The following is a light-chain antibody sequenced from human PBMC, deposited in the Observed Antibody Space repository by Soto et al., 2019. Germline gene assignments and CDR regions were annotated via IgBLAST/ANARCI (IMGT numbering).Light chain of an antibody. CDR3: QHYSSWPT. CDR1: QSVSTN. J-gene: IGKJ3*01. CDR2: GAS. V-gene: IGKV3-15*01. Sequence: EIVMTQSPGTLSVSPGEGATLSCRASQSVSTNLAWYQQKPGQARRLLIYGASTRATGIPARFSGSGSGTEFTLTISGLQSEDSAFYYCQHYSSWPTCGPGTKVDIK.